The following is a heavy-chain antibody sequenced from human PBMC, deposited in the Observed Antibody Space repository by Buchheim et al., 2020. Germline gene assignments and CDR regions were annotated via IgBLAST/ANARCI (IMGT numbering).Heavy chain of an antibody. CDR2: ISYDGSNK. J-gene: IGHJ4*02. V-gene: IGHV3-30*18. Sequence: QVQLVESGGGVVQPGRSLRLSCAASGFTFSSYGMHWVRQAPGKGLEWVAVISYDGSNKYYADSVKGRFTISRDNSKNTLYLQMNSLRAEDTAVYYCAKAGDSSSWYPKPFDYWGQGTL. CDR3: AKAGDSSSWYPKPFDY. CDR1: GFTFSSYG. D-gene: IGHD6-13*01.